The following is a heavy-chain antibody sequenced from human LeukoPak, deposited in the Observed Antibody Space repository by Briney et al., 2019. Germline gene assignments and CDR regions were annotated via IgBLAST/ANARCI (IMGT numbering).Heavy chain of an antibody. CDR2: IYYSGST. V-gene: IGHV4-39*07. CDR3: ARGPIIDIVIVPAADDYYYMDV. Sequence: SETLSLTCTVSGGSISSSSYYWGWIRQPPGKGLEWIGSIYYSGSTYYNPSLKSRVTMSVDTSKNQFSLKLSSVTAADTAVYYCARGPIIDIVIVPAADDYYYMDVWGKGTTVTVSS. J-gene: IGHJ6*03. D-gene: IGHD2-2*01. CDR1: GGSISSSSYY.